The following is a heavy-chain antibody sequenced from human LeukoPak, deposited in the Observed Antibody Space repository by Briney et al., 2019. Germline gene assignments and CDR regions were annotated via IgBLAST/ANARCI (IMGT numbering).Heavy chain of an antibody. V-gene: IGHV3-74*01. CDR2: INSDGSST. CDR1: GFXFGSYW. Sequence: PGGSLRLSCAASGFXFGSYWIHWVRQAPGEGLVWLSRINSDGSSTHYADSVKGRFTISRDNAKNTLYLQMNSLSAEDTALYYCAKGSGINHYHWIDPWGQGTLVTVSS. CDR3: AKGSGINHYHWIDP. D-gene: IGHD1-14*01. J-gene: IGHJ5*02.